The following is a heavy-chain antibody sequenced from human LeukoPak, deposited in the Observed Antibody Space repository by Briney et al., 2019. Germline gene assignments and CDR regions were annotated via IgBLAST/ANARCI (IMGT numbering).Heavy chain of an antibody. V-gene: IGHV1-18*01. Sequence: GASVKVSCKASAYTFTSYAISWVRQAPGQGLEWMGWISASNGNTNYAQKLHGRVTMTTDTSTNTVYMELRSLRSDDTAVYYCARGRLRNTFDYWGQGTLVTVSS. CDR3: ARGRLRNTFDY. CDR2: ISASNGNT. J-gene: IGHJ4*02. CDR1: AYTFTSYA. D-gene: IGHD5-12*01.